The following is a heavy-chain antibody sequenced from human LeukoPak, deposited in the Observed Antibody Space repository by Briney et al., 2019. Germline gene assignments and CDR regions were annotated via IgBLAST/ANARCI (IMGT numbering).Heavy chain of an antibody. Sequence: SETLSLTCSVSGGSINNTNYYWGWIRQPPGKGLEWIGSIYYSGSTYYSPSLQSRVTIPVDTSKNQFSLKLSSMTAADTAMYYCARLVRRQYDYDSGGYSYFDSWGQGTLVTVSS. J-gene: IGHJ4*02. V-gene: IGHV4-39*07. CDR1: GGSINNTNYY. CDR3: ARLVRRQYDYDSGGYSYFDS. D-gene: IGHD3-22*01. CDR2: IYYSGST.